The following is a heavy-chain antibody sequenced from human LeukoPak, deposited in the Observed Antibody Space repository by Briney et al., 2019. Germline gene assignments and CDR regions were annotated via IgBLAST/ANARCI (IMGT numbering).Heavy chain of an antibody. J-gene: IGHJ4*02. CDR3: AKGTYYYDSSGYYGGYYFDY. CDR2: ISGSGGST. V-gene: IGHV3-23*01. D-gene: IGHD3-22*01. Sequence: SGGSLRLSCAASGFTFSSYAMSWVRQAPGKGLEWVSAISGSGGSTYYADSVKGRFTISRDNSKNTLYLQMNSLRAEDTAVYYCAKGTYYYDSSGYYGGYYFDYWGQGTLVTVSS. CDR1: GFTFSSYA.